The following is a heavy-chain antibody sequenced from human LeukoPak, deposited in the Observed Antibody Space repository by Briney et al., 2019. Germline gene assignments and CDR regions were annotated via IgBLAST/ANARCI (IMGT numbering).Heavy chain of an antibody. CDR1: GYSFTTYW. J-gene: IGHJ4*02. CDR2: IFPGDSDT. CDR3: ARFSHSSGWFTGYFDY. Sequence: GESLKISCKGSGYSFTTYWITWVRQMPGKGLEWMGVIFPGDSDTRYSPSFQGQVTISADKSITTAYLQWSSLRASDTAIYYCARFSHSSGWFTGYFDYWGQGTLVTVSS. D-gene: IGHD6-19*01. V-gene: IGHV5-51*01.